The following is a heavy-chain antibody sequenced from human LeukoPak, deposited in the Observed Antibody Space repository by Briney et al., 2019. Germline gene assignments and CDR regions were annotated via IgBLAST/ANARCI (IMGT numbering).Heavy chain of an antibody. CDR2: INPNSGGT. V-gene: IGHV1-2*02. CDR3: ARVVGGGDSSGWYLDY. Sequence: ASVKVSCKASGYTFTGYYMHWVRQAPGQGLEWMGWINPNSGGTNYAQKFQGRVTMTRDTSISTAYMELSRLRSDDTAVYYCARVVGGGDSSGWYLDYWGQGTLVTVSS. J-gene: IGHJ4*02. CDR1: GYTFTGYY. D-gene: IGHD6-19*01.